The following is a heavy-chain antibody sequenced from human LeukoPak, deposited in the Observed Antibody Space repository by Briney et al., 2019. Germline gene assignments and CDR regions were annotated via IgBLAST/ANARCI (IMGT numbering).Heavy chain of an antibody. J-gene: IGHJ6*02. CDR3: ARQGKYYDFWSGPHYYYYYGMDV. Sequence: GASVKVSCKASGGTFGSYTISWVRQAPGQGLEWMGGMIPIVGTANYAQKFQGRVTITADESTSTAYMELSSLRSEDTAVYYCARQGKYYDFWSGPHYYYYYGMDVWGQGTTVTVSS. D-gene: IGHD3-3*01. CDR2: MIPIVGTA. V-gene: IGHV1-69*13. CDR1: GGTFGSYT.